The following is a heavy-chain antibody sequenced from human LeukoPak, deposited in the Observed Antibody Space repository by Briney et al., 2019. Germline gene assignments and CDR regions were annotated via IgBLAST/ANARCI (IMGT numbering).Heavy chain of an antibody. CDR3: AGYCSGGSCYDYYYYGMDV. J-gene: IGHJ6*02. Sequence: GGSLRLSCAASGXTFSSYWMHWVRQAPGKGLVWVSRINSDGSSTSYADSVKGRFTISRDNAKNTLYLQMNSLRAEDTAVYYCAGYCSGGSCYDYYYYGMDVWGQGTTVTVSS. CDR1: GXTFSSYW. V-gene: IGHV3-74*01. CDR2: INSDGSST. D-gene: IGHD2-15*01.